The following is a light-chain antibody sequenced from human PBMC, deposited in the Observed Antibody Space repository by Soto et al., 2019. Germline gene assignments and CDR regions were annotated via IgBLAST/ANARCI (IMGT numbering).Light chain of an antibody. Sequence: EIVLTQSPGTLSVSPGERATLSCRASQTISSNYLAWYQQKRGQPPSLLIYGTSSRATGTPDRFSGSGSGTDFTLTISRLEPEDSAIYYCQQYVSWTFGQGTKVEIK. CDR2: GTS. V-gene: IGKV3-20*01. J-gene: IGKJ1*01. CDR3: QQYVSWT. CDR1: QTISSNY.